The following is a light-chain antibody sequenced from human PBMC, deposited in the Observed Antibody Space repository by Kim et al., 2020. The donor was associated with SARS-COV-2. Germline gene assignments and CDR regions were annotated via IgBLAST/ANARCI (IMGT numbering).Light chain of an antibody. CDR2: AAS. Sequence: ASGGYRVTITCRASQDIANSLAWYQQKPGKVPKLLIYAASALQSGVPCRFSGSGSGTQFTLTIGSLQTEDVATYYCQKYNSAPWTFGPGTKVDIK. CDR1: QDIANS. J-gene: IGKJ1*01. V-gene: IGKV1-27*01. CDR3: QKYNSAPWT.